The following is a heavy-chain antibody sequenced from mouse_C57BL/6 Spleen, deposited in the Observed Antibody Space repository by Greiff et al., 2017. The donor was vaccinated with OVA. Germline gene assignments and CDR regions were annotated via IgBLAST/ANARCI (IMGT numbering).Heavy chain of an antibody. Sequence: QVQLQQPGAELVRPGSSVKLSCKASGYTFTSYWMHWVKQRPIQGLEWIGNIDPSDSETHYNQKFKDKATLTVDKSSSTTYMQRSSLTSEDSAVYYCARTALYDGLDYWGQGTTLTVSS. CDR1: GYTFTSYW. CDR3: ARTALYDGLDY. V-gene: IGHV1-52*01. D-gene: IGHD2-3*01. J-gene: IGHJ2*01. CDR2: IDPSDSET.